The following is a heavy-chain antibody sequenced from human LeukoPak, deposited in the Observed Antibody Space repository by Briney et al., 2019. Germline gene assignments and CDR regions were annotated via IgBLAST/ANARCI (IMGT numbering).Heavy chain of an antibody. D-gene: IGHD1-7*01. V-gene: IGHV3-53*01. CDR1: GFSFSNYD. CDR2: ISSGGNT. CDR3: ARGDRVGNTGYYFDY. Sequence: PGKSLRLSCAASGFSFSNYDMHWVRQAPGKGLEWVSVISSGGNTYYADSVKGRFTISRDNSKNTVHLQMNGLRPEDTAVYYCARGDRVGNTGYYFDYWGQGILVTVSS. J-gene: IGHJ4*02.